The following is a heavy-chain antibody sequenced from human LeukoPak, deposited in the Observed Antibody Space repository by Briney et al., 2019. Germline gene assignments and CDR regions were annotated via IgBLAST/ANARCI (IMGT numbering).Heavy chain of an antibody. V-gene: IGHV4-30-4*07. J-gene: IGHJ3*02. CDR2: VYYSGGT. Sequence: SQTLSLTCAVSGGSISSGAYSWSWIRQPPRKGLEWIGYVYYSGGTYYNPSLKSRVTISVDTSKNQFSLKLSSVTAADTAVYYCAREQPYYGSGDDAFDIWGQGTMVTVSS. D-gene: IGHD3-10*01. CDR3: AREQPYYGSGDDAFDI. CDR1: GGSISSGAYS.